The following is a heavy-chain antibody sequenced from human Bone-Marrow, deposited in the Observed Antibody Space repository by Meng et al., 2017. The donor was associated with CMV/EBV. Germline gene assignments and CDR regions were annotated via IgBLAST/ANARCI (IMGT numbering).Heavy chain of an antibody. J-gene: IGHJ6*02. CDR1: GGSVHSGNSY. Sequence: SETLSLTCTVSGGSVHSGNSYWSWIRQPPGKGLEWIGEINHSGSTNYNPSLKSRVTISVDTSKNQFSLKLSSVTAADTAVYYCARDSSSRISNYYYGMDVWGQGTTVTVSS. CDR2: INHSGST. D-gene: IGHD6-6*01. CDR3: ARDSSSRISNYYYGMDV. V-gene: IGHV4-61*01.